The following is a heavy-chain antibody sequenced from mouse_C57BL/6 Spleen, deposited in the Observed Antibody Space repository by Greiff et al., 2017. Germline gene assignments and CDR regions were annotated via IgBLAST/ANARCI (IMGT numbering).Heavy chain of an antibody. J-gene: IGHJ4*01. CDR2: IWTGEGT. CDR1: GFSLTSYA. D-gene: IGHD4-1*01. CDR3: ARKGELGAMDY. V-gene: IGHV2-9-1*01. Sequence: QVQLKESGPGLVAPSQSLSITCTVSGFSLTSYAISWVRQPPGKGLEWLGVIWTGEGTNYKSALNSRLSISKDNTKSQVFLKMNSLQTDDTARYYCARKGELGAMDYWGQGTSVTVSS.